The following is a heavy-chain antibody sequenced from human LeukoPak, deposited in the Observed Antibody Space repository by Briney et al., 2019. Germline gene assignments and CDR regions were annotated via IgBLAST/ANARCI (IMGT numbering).Heavy chain of an antibody. V-gene: IGHV4-59*01. CDR2: IYYPGST. CDR3: ARAPTWNYGMDV. D-gene: IGHD2/OR15-2a*01. J-gene: IGHJ6*02. Sequence: SETLSLTCTVSGGSISNYYWSWIRQPPGKGLEWIGYIYYPGSTNYNPSLKSRVAISVDASKNQFSLRLSSVTTADTAVYHCARAPTWNYGMDVWGQGTTVTVSS. CDR1: GGSISNYY.